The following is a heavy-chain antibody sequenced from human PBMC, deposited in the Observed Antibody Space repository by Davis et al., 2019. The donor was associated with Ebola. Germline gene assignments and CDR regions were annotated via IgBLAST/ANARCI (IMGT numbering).Heavy chain of an antibody. CDR1: GGSISSSSYY. Sequence: MPSETLSLTCTVSGGSISSSSYYWGWIRQPPGKGLEWIGNIYYSGSTYYNPSLKSRITISVDTSKNQFSLRLNSVTAADTAVYYCARGHTYGSMVYGLDVWGQGTTVTVSS. D-gene: IGHD5-18*01. J-gene: IGHJ6*02. CDR3: ARGHTYGSMVYGLDV. V-gene: IGHV4-39*01. CDR2: IYYSGST.